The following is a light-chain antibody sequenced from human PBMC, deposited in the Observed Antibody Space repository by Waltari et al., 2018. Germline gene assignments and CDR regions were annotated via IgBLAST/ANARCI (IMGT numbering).Light chain of an antibody. J-gene: IGLJ3*02. V-gene: IGLV2-23*01. CDR2: EAT. Sequence: QSALTQPASVSGSPGQSITISCTGSSSDVGNFNLVSWYQLHPGKAPKLLIFEATKRPSGISYHCSGSKSGNTASLTISGLQAEDEADYFCCSYAGSSSPRLFGGGTKLTVL. CDR3: CSYAGSSSPRL. CDR1: SSDVGNFNL.